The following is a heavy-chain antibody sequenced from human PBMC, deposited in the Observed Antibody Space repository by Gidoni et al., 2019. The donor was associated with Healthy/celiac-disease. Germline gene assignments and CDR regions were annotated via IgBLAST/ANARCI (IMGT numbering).Heavy chain of an antibody. J-gene: IGHJ4*02. V-gene: IGHV3-30*18. Sequence: QVQLVESGGGVVQPGRSLRLSCAASGFTFSSYGMHWVRQAPGKGLEWVAVISYDGSNKYYADSVKGRFTISRDNSKNTLYLQMNSLRAEDTAVYYCAKDPLMRDSGSYYPNYWGQGTLVTVSS. D-gene: IGHD1-26*01. CDR2: ISYDGSNK. CDR3: AKDPLMRDSGSYYPNY. CDR1: GFTFSSYG.